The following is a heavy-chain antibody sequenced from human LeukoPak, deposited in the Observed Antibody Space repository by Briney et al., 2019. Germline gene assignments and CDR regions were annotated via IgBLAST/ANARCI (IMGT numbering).Heavy chain of an antibody. Sequence: ASVKVSCKVSGYTLTELSMHWVRQAPGKGLEWMGGFDPEDGETIYAQKFQGRVTMTTDTSTSTAYMELRSLRSDDTAVYYCARDSSGYFSMIYYYYYMDVWGKGTTVTVSS. D-gene: IGHD3-9*01. CDR3: ARDSSGYFSMIYYYYYMDV. J-gene: IGHJ6*03. CDR2: FDPEDGET. CDR1: GYTLTELS. V-gene: IGHV1-24*01.